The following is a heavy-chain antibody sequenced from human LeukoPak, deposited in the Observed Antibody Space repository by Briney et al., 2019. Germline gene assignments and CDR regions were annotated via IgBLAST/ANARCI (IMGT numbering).Heavy chain of an antibody. CDR3: GRKAGDCGGGSCYSIDY. Sequence: SVKVSCKAFGGSFSSEAISWVRQAPGQGREWMGGIIPIFGTTNYAQKFQGRVTITTDESTSTAYMEVSSLRSEDTAVYYCGRKAGDCGGGSCYSIDYWGQGTLVTVSS. CDR1: GGSFSSEA. J-gene: IGHJ4*02. CDR2: IIPIFGTT. D-gene: IGHD2-15*01. V-gene: IGHV1-69*05.